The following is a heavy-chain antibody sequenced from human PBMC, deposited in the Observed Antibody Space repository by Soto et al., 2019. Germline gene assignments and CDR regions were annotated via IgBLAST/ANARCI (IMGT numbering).Heavy chain of an antibody. D-gene: IGHD3-16*01. CDR3: ARERHNHLYN. CDR2: ISSSSSYT. CDR1: GFTISNDD. V-gene: IGHV3-11*06. Sequence: LRLSPGAAGFTISNDDTSLIRHVPAQGLEWDSYISSSSSYTNYADSVKGRFTITRDNAKNSLYLQMNSLRAEDTAVYYCARERHNHLYNCGPGTL. J-gene: IGHJ4*01.